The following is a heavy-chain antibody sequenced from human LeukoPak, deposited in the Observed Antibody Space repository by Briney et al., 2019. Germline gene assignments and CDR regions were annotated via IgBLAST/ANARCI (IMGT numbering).Heavy chain of an antibody. D-gene: IGHD3-22*01. V-gene: IGHV5-51*01. J-gene: IGHJ4*02. CDR3: ARPSYYDSSGYSYPSAFDY. CDR2: IYPGDSDT. CDR1: GYSFTSYW. Sequence: GESLKIPCKGSGYSFTSYWIGWVRQMPGKGLEWMGIIYPGDSDTRYSPSFQGQVTISADKSISTAYLQWSSLKASDTAMYYCARPSYYDSSGYSYPSAFDYWGQGTLVTVSS.